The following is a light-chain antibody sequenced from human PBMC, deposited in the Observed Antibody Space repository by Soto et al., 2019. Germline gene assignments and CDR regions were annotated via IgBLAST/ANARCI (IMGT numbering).Light chain of an antibody. CDR3: QQHGTSIT. V-gene: IGKV3-20*01. J-gene: IGKJ4*01. Sequence: VVMTQSPRTLSLSPGERATLSCRASQNIKNNYVGWYLQKPGQAPTLLIYGASARATGVPDRFSGSGSGTDFTLIINRLEPEDFAVYYCQQHGTSITFGGGTKLESK. CDR1: QNIKNNY. CDR2: GAS.